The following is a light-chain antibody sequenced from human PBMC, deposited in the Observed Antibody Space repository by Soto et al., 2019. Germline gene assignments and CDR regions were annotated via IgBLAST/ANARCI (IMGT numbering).Light chain of an antibody. CDR1: QGIGND. CDR2: EAS. Sequence: AIQVTQSPSSLSASVGDRVTISCRASQGIGNDLGWYQQKPGNAPKLLIYEASTLQTGVASRFSGSGSGTDFTLTISSLQPEDFATYYCLQDYVYPWTFGQGTKVEVK. J-gene: IGKJ1*01. CDR3: LQDYVYPWT. V-gene: IGKV1-6*01.